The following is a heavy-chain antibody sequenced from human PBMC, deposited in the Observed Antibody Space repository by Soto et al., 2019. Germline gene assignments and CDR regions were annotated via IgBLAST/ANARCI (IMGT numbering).Heavy chain of an antibody. Sequence: SGGSLRLSCAASGFTFSSYAMSWVRQAPGKGLEWVSAISGSGGSTYYADSVKGRFTISRDNSKNTLYLQMNSLRAEDTAVYYCAKVWSRYYDSSGYYYRGYWYFDLWGRGTLVTVSS. CDR1: GFTFSSYA. CDR2: ISGSGGST. D-gene: IGHD3-22*01. CDR3: AKVWSRYYDSSGYYYRGYWYFDL. V-gene: IGHV3-23*01. J-gene: IGHJ2*01.